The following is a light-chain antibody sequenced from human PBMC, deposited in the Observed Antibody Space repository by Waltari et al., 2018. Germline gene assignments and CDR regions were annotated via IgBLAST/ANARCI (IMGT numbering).Light chain of an antibody. CDR2: DVS. J-gene: IGLJ3*02. Sequence: QSALTQPASVSGSPGQSITISCTGTSSDVGGYNYVSWYQQHPGKAPKLMIYDVSNRPSGVSNRSSGSKSGNTASLTISGLQAEDEADYYCSSYTSSSTLWVFGGGTKLTVL. V-gene: IGLV2-14*03. CDR3: SSYTSSSTLWV. CDR1: SSDVGGYNY.